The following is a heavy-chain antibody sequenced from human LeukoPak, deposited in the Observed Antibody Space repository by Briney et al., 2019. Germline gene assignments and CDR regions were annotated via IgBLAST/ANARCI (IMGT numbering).Heavy chain of an antibody. CDR3: ARHEIHGDFWSG. V-gene: IGHV4-59*08. CDR1: GGSISSYY. J-gene: IGHJ4*02. D-gene: IGHD3-3*01. CDR2: IYYSGST. Sequence: SETLSLTCTVSGGSISSYYWSWIRQPPGKGLEWIGYIYYSGSTNYNPSLKSRVTISVDTSKNQFSLKLSSVTAADTAVYYCARHEIHGDFWSGWGQGTLVTVSS.